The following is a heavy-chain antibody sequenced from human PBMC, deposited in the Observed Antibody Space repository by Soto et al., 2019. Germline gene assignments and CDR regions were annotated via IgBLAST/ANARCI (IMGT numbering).Heavy chain of an antibody. CDR2: IIPLFGTT. J-gene: IGHJ5*02. CDR3: ARGATHGSSWYFLFDP. D-gene: IGHD6-13*01. Sequence: QVQLVQSGAEVRMPGSSVNVSCKASGGTFSTYPINWVRQAPGQGLEWMGGIIPLFGTTNYAQKFKGRVTISADESTSTGYLELSSLRAEDAAVYYCARGATHGSSWYFLFDPWGQGTLVTVSS. V-gene: IGHV1-69*01. CDR1: GGTFSTYP.